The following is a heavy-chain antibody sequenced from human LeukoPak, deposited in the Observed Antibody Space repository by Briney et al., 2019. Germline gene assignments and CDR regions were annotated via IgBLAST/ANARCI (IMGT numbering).Heavy chain of an antibody. V-gene: IGHV6-1*01. CDR3: ARGFWQFDY. Sequence: QTLSLTCAISRDSASRNSAASDWIRHSPSRGLEWLGRTYYRVKWYNDNAGSVKSRITLNPDTSKNQFSLQLNSVTPETTAVYYCARGFWQFDYWGQGTLVTVSS. CDR2: TYYRVKWYN. CDR1: RDSASRNSAA. D-gene: IGHD3-3*01. J-gene: IGHJ4*02.